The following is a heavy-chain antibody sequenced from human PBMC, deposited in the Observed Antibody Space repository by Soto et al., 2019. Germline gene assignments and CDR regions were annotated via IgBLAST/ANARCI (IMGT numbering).Heavy chain of an antibody. CDR3: ARRIPGREGGDY. CDR2: IYWDDDK. D-gene: IGHD6-6*01. Sequence: QITLKESGPTLVKPTQTLTLTCTFSGFSLSTRGVGVGWIRQPPGKALEWLALIYWDDDKRYSPSLKSRLTTTKDTSRNQVILTMTTMDPVDTATYYCARRIPGREGGDYWGQGTLVTVSS. V-gene: IGHV2-5*02. J-gene: IGHJ4*02. CDR1: GFSLSTRGVG.